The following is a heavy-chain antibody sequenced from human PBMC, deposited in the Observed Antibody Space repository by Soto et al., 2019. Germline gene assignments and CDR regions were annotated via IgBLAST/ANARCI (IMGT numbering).Heavy chain of an antibody. CDR1: GYTFTSYG. CDR3: ARDRGNSDKYDFWSGYYIPPDD. D-gene: IGHD3-3*01. V-gene: IGHV1-18*04. Sequence: GAAVKVSCKASGYTFTSYGISWVRQAPGQGLEWMGWISAYNGNTNYAQKLQGRVTMTTDTSTSTAYMELRSLRSDDPAVYYCARDRGNSDKYDFWSGYYIPPDDCGQGTLVAVSS. J-gene: IGHJ1*01. CDR2: ISAYNGNT.